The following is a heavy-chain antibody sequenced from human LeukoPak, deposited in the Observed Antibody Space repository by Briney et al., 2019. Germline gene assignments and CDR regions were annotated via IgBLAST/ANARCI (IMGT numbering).Heavy chain of an antibody. V-gene: IGHV3-48*03. Sequence: GGSLRLSCAASGFTFSSSEMNWVRQAPGKGLEWVSYISSLGTKIYYADSVKGRFTISRDNSRNTVYLQMNSLRVEDTAVYYCARDRYSSAWYEEWGQGTLVTVSS. D-gene: IGHD6-19*01. CDR2: ISSLGTKI. J-gene: IGHJ4*02. CDR3: ARDRYSSAWYEE. CDR1: GFTFSSSE.